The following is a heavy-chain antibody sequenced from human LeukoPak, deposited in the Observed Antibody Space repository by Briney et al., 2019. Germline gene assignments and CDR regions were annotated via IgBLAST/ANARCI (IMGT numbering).Heavy chain of an antibody. CDR3: ARWYYDFPGYFQH. CDR1: GYTFTGYY. D-gene: IGHD3-3*01. J-gene: IGHJ1*01. CDR2: INPNSGGT. V-gene: IGHV1-2*02. Sequence: ASVKVSCKASGYTFTGYYMHWVRQAPGQGLEWMGWINPNSGGTNYAQKFQGRVTMTRDTSISTAYMELSRLRSDDTAVYYCARWYYDFPGYFQHWGQGTLVTVSS.